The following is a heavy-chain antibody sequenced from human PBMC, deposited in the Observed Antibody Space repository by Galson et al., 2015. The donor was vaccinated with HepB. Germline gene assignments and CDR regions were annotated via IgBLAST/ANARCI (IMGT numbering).Heavy chain of an antibody. Sequence: CAISGDSVTSNSAVWNWIGQSPSRGLEWLGRTYFRATWHTDYEISVKSRININADISQNQFSLQLSSVTSDDAAVYYCAYGSDVWGQGTTVIVSS. CDR1: GDSVTSNSAV. D-gene: IGHD4-17*01. CDR3: AYGSDV. CDR2: TYFRATWHT. V-gene: IGHV6-1*01. J-gene: IGHJ6*02.